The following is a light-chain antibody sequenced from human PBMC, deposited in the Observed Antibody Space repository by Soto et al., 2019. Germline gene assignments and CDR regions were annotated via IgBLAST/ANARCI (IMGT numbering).Light chain of an antibody. CDR2: DVS. J-gene: IGLJ1*01. CDR1: SSDLGGYNY. CDR3: SSYTSSSTDYV. V-gene: IGLV2-14*01. Sequence: QSALTQPASVSGSPGQSITISCTGTSSDLGGYNYLSWYQQHPGNAPKLMIYDVSNRPSGVSNRFSGSKSGNTASLAISGLQAEDEAAYYCSSYTSSSTDYVFGTGTKLTVL.